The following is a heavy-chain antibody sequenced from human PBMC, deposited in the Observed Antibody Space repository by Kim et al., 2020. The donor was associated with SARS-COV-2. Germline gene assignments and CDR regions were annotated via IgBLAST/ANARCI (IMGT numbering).Heavy chain of an antibody. CDR3: AHSGSYFDY. J-gene: IGHJ4*02. V-gene: IGHV3-7*03. CDR2: GTET. D-gene: IGHD1-26*01. Sequence: GTETYYVESVTVRHTISRDNAENSLYLQINSLRAEETAVYYCAHSGSYFDYWGQGTLVTVSS.